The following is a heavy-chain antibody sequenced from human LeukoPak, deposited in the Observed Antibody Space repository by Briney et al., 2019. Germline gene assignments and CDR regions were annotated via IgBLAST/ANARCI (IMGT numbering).Heavy chain of an antibody. D-gene: IGHD3-22*01. V-gene: IGHV1-69*06. Sequence: ASVKVSCKASGGTFSSYAISWVRQAPGQGLEWMGGIIPIFGTANYAQKFQGRVTITADKSTSTAYMELSSLRSEDTAVYYCASSEKYYYDSSGYPDAFDIWGQGTMVTVSS. J-gene: IGHJ3*02. CDR3: ASSEKYYYDSSGYPDAFDI. CDR1: GGTFSSYA. CDR2: IIPIFGTA.